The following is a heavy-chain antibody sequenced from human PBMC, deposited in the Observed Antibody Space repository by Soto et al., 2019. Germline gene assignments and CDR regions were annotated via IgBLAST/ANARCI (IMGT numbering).Heavy chain of an antibody. CDR1: GGSISSYY. CDR3: ARGRQLVAVFSQAWGMDV. J-gene: IGHJ6*02. D-gene: IGHD6-6*01. Sequence: QVQLQESGPGLVKPSETLSLTCTVAGGSISSYYWSWIRQPPGKGLEWIGHIYYSGSTNYNPSLKSRVTISTDTSNNQFSLKLSSVTAADTAVYYCARGRQLVAVFSQAWGMDVWGQGTTVTVSS. V-gene: IGHV4-59*01. CDR2: IYYSGST.